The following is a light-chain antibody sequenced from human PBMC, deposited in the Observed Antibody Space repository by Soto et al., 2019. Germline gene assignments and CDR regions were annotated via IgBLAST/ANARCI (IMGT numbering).Light chain of an antibody. CDR2: DVS. J-gene: IGLJ2*01. CDR3: SSYSGSSSPVL. CDR1: SSDVGGYNY. V-gene: IGLV2-14*03. Sequence: QSALTQPASVSGSPGQSITISCTGTSSDVGGYNYVSWYQQHPGKAPKLIIFDVSNRPSGVSNRFSGSKSGNTASLTISGLQAEDEAEYHCSSYSGSSSPVLFGGGTKLTVL.